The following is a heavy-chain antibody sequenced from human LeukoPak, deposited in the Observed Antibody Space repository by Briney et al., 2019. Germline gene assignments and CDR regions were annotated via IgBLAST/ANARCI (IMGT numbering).Heavy chain of an antibody. V-gene: IGHV3-13*01. D-gene: IGHD6-13*01. CDR3: ARSPAAGTIELDY. CDR1: GFTFNSYW. CDR2: IGVPGDT. Sequence: GGSLRLSCAASGFTFNSYWMHWVRQATGKGLEWVSGIGVPGDTFYPDSVKCRFTISRENAKNSLYLQMHSLRAGDTAVYYCARSPAAGTIELDYWGQGTLVTVSS. J-gene: IGHJ4*02.